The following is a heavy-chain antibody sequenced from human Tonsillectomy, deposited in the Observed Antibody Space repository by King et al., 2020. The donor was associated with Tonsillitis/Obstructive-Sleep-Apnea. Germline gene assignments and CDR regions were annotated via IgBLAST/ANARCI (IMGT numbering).Heavy chain of an antibody. Sequence: VQLVEPGGGFIQPGGSLRLSCAASGFTVSINYMSWVRQAPGKGLEWVSIIYSGGSTYYADSVKGQFTISRDISKNPLYLQMSSLRAEDSAVYYCAREAGTYPYYYYYMDVWGKGTTFTVSS. V-gene: IGHV3-53*01. CDR3: AREAGTYPYYYYYMDV. CDR2: IYSGGST. J-gene: IGHJ6*03. D-gene: IGHD6-19*01. CDR1: GFTVSINY.